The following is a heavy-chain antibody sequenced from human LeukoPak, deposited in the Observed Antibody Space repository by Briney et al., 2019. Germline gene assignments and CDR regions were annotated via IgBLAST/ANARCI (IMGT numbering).Heavy chain of an antibody. V-gene: IGHV1-18*01. J-gene: IGHJ5*02. CDR3: ARIRIAARQSWFDP. D-gene: IGHD6-6*01. CDR2: ISAYNGNT. Sequence: ASVKVSCKASGYTFASYGISWVRQAPGQGLEWMGWISAYNGNTNYAQKLQGRVTMTTDTSTSTAYMELRSLRSDDTAVYYCARIRIAARQSWFDPWGQGTLVTVSS. CDR1: GYTFASYG.